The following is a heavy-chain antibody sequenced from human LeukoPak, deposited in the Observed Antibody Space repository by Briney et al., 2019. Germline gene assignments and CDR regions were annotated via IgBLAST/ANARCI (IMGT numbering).Heavy chain of an antibody. Sequence: GGSLRLSCAASGFTFSSSSVNWVRQAPGKGLEFVSSISPSSSYIYYADSVKGRFTISRDDAKNSLFLQMNSLRAEDTAVYYCAREGGYCSGGSCRFFDYWGQGTLVTVSS. CDR3: AREGGYCSGGSCRFFDY. D-gene: IGHD2-15*01. CDR2: ISPSSSYI. V-gene: IGHV3-21*06. CDR1: GFTFSSSS. J-gene: IGHJ4*02.